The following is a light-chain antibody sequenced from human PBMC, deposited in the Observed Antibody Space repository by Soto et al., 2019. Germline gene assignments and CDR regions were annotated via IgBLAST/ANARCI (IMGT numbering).Light chain of an antibody. CDR3: AAWDDNVSGPV. J-gene: IGLJ2*01. Sequence: QSVLTQPPSASGTPGQRVTISCSGSSSNIGSNYVYWYQQLPGTAPKLLIYRNNQRPSGVPDRFSGSKSGTSASLAISGLRSEDEADYYCAAWDDNVSGPVFGGGTKVTVL. V-gene: IGLV1-47*01. CDR1: SSNIGSNY. CDR2: RNN.